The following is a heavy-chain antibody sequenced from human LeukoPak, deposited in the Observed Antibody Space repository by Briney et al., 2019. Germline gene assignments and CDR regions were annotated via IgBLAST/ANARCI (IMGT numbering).Heavy chain of an antibody. CDR2: INPNSGGT. V-gene: IGHV1-2*02. CDR1: GYTFTGYY. CDR3: ARGRPMYYDFWSGYDYYYYGKDV. D-gene: IGHD3-3*01. Sequence: ASVKVSCKASGYTFTGYYMHWVRQAPGQGLEWMGWINPNSGGTNYAQKFQGRVTMTRDTSISTAYMELSRLRSDDTAVYYCARGRPMYYDFWSGYDYYYYGKDVWGQGTTVTVSS. J-gene: IGHJ6*02.